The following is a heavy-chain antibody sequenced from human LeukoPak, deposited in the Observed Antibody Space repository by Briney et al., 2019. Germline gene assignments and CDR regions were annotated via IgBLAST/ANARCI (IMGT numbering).Heavy chain of an antibody. V-gene: IGHV3-23*01. D-gene: IGHD5-12*01. CDR2: ISGSGGST. CDR3: AKDYSGYDWNNWFDP. CDR1: GFTFSSYA. Sequence: SGGSLRLSCAASGFTFSSYAMSWVRQAPGKGLEWVSAISGSGGSTYYADSVKGRFTISRDNSKNTLYLQMNSLRAEDTAVYYCAKDYSGYDWNNWFDPWGQGTLVTVSS. J-gene: IGHJ5*02.